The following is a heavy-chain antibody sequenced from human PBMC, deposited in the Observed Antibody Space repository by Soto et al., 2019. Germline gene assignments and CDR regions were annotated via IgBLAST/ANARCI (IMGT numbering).Heavy chain of an antibody. CDR2: VYWDDDK. Sequence: QITLKESGPTLVKPTQTLTLTCTFSGFSLSTSGMGVGWIRQPPGKALEWLALVYWDDDKRYNPYLGSRLTVTKDTSKNRVVLTMTNMDPVDTATYSCGRTSPAGQDYWGQGTLVTVSS. D-gene: IGHD2-2*01. CDR1: GFSLSTSGMG. V-gene: IGHV2-5*02. J-gene: IGHJ4*02. CDR3: GRTSPAGQDY.